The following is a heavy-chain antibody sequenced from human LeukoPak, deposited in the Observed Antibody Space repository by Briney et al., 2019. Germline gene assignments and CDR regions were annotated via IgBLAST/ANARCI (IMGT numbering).Heavy chain of an antibody. Sequence: SQTLSLTCAISGDSVSSSSAAWSWIRQSPSGGLEWLGRTYYRSKWYNDYAVSVKSRITINPDTSKNQFSLQLNSMTPEDTAVYYCAREGSEGYLFDYWGQGTLVTVSS. CDR3: AREGSEGYLFDY. CDR2: TYYRSKWYN. D-gene: IGHD1-1*01. CDR1: GDSVSSSSAA. V-gene: IGHV6-1*01. J-gene: IGHJ4*02.